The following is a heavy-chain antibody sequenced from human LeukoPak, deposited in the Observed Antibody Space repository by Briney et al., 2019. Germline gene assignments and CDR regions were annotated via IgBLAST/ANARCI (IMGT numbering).Heavy chain of an antibody. V-gene: IGHV4-59*01. Sequence: KASETLSLTCTVSGGSISSYYWSWIRQPPGKGLEWIGYIYYSGSTNYNPSLKSRVTISVDTSKNQFSLRLSSVTAADTAVYYCARVAQLWLADAFDIWGQGTMVTVSS. CDR1: GGSISSYY. D-gene: IGHD5-18*01. CDR2: IYYSGST. J-gene: IGHJ3*02. CDR3: ARVAQLWLADAFDI.